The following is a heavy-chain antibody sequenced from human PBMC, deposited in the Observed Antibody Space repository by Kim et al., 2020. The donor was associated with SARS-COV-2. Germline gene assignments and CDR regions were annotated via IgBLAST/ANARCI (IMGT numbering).Heavy chain of an antibody. CDR3: ARSPLKSIVVVIAPRPYYYEMSV. CDR1: GYTFTSYD. Sequence: ASVKVSCKASGYTFTSYDINWVRQATGQGLEWMGWMNPNSGNTGYAQKFQGRVTMTRNTSISTAYMELSSLRSEDTAVYYCARSPLKSIVVVIAPRPYYYEMSVWGKGTTVTVSS. CDR2: MNPNSGNT. V-gene: IGHV1-8*01. J-gene: IGHJ6*04. D-gene: IGHD2-21*01.